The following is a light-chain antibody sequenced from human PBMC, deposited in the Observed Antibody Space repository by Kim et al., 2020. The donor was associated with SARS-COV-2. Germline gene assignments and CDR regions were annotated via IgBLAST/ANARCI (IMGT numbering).Light chain of an antibody. J-gene: IGLJ3*02. CDR2: DVT. CDR3: SSYTSSSSRV. Sequence: GQSLTISCAGTSSDVGGYDYVSWYQQHPGKVPKLMIYDVTNRPSGVSNRFSGSKSGNTASLTISGLQAEDEADYYCSSYTSSSSRVFGGGTQLTVL. V-gene: IGLV2-14*03. CDR1: SSDVGGYDY.